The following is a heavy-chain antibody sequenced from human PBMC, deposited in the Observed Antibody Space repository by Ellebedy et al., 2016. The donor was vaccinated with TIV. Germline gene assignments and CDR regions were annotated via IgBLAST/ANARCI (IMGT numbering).Heavy chain of an antibody. CDR1: GFSFRSYW. Sequence: GGSLRLSCATSGFSFRSYWMSWVRQAPGKGLEWVANIRQAGSDMYYVDSVKGRFTIARDNAKNSLYLQMSSLRVEDTAVYYCATDGSYGDYRSPTHAFVMWGQGTMVAVSS. V-gene: IGHV3-7*01. J-gene: IGHJ3*02. D-gene: IGHD4-17*01. CDR3: ATDGSYGDYRSPTHAFVM. CDR2: IRQAGSDM.